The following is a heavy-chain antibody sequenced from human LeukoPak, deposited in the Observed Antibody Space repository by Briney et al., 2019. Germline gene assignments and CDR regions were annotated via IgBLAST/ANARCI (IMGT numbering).Heavy chain of an antibody. CDR1: GGSISSYY. Sequence: PSETLSLTCTVSGGSISSYYWSWIRQPAGKGLEWIGRIYTSGSTNYNPSLKSRVTMSVDTSKNQFSLKLSSVTAADTAVYYCARDRGYSYGWFSPDAFDIWSQGTMVTVSS. CDR2: IYTSGST. J-gene: IGHJ3*02. V-gene: IGHV4-4*07. CDR3: ARDRGYSYGWFSPDAFDI. D-gene: IGHD5-18*01.